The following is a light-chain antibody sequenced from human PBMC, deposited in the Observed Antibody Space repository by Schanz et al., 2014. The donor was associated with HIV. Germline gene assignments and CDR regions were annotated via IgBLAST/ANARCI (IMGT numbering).Light chain of an antibody. Sequence: QSALTQPPSASGSPGQSVTFSCTGTSSDVGAYNSVSWYQQEPGKAPKLIIYEVNKRPSGVPDRFSGSKSGNTASLTVSGLQAEDEADYYCQSYDSSLSGVFGGGTKLTVL. V-gene: IGLV2-8*01. CDR2: EVN. CDR1: SSDVGAYNS. J-gene: IGLJ3*02. CDR3: QSYDSSLSGV.